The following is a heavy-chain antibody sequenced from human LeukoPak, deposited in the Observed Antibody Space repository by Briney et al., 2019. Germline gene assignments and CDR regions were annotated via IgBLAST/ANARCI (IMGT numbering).Heavy chain of an antibody. CDR3: ATGAGYSYGLYYFDY. Sequence: GGSLRLSCAASGFTFSSYWMHWVRQAPGKGLVWVSRINSDGSSTSYADSVKGRFTISRDNAKNTLYLQMNSLRAEDTAVYYCATGAGYSYGLYYFDYWGQGTLVTVSS. J-gene: IGHJ4*02. D-gene: IGHD5-18*01. CDR1: GFTFSSYW. CDR2: INSDGSST. V-gene: IGHV3-74*01.